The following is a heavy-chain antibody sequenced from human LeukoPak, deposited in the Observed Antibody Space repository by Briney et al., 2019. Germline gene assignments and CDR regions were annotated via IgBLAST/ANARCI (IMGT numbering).Heavy chain of an antibody. CDR3: ARGGRRDGYNFDY. CDR1: GFTFSSYG. D-gene: IGHD5-24*01. CDR2: IRYDGSNK. V-gene: IGHV3-30*02. Sequence: PGGSLRLSCAASGFTFSSYGMHWVRQAPGKGLEWVAFIRYDGSNKYYADSVKGRFTISRDNAKNSLYLQMNSLRAEDTAVYYCARGGRRDGYNFDYWGQGTLVTVSS. J-gene: IGHJ4*02.